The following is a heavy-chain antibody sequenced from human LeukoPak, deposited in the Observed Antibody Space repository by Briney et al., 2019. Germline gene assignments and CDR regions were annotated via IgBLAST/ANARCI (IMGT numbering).Heavy chain of an antibody. CDR3: TRWPSRVATSA. Sequence: PGRSLRLSCTASGFTFGDYAMSWVRQAPGKGLEWAGFIRSKAYGGTTEYAASVKGRFTISRDDSKSIAYLQMNSLKTEDTAVYYCTRWPSRVATSAWGQGTLVTVSS. J-gene: IGHJ5*02. CDR1: GFTFGDYA. CDR2: IRSKAYGGTT. V-gene: IGHV3-49*04. D-gene: IGHD5-12*01.